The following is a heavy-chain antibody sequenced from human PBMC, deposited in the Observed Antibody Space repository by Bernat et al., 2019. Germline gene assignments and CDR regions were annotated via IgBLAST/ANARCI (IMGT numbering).Heavy chain of an antibody. CDR2: ISISNNYI. D-gene: IGHD2-15*01. V-gene: IGHV3-21*01. CDR3: ARDYCGGGNCYSRAPSYYYGMDV. J-gene: IGHJ6*02. CDR1: GFTFSTYN. Sequence: VQLVESGGGLVKPGGSLRLSCAASGFTFSTYNMNWVRQAPGKGLEWVSSISISNNYIYYADSVKGRFTISSDNANNSLYLQMNSLRAEDTAIYYCARDYCGGGNCYSRAPSYYYGMDVWGQGTTVTVSS.